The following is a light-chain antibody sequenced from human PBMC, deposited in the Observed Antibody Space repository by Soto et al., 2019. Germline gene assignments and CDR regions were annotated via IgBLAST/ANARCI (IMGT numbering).Light chain of an antibody. CDR2: EVS. Sequence: QAVVTQPASVSGSPGQSITISCTGTSSDVGGYNYVSWYQQHPGKAPKLMIYEVSNRPSGVSNRFSGSKSGNTASLTISGLQAEDEADYDCSSYTSSSTPYVFGTGTKLTVL. CDR1: SSDVGGYNY. V-gene: IGLV2-14*01. J-gene: IGLJ1*01. CDR3: SSYTSSSTPYV.